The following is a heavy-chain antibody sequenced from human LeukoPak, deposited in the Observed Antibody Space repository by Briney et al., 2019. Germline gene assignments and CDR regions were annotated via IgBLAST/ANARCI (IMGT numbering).Heavy chain of an antibody. CDR2: ISAYNGNT. CDR3: ARGGEIVVVTATLDY. J-gene: IGHJ4*02. D-gene: IGHD2-21*02. Sequence: ASVKVSCKASGYTFTGYGISWVRQAPGQGLEWMGWISAYNGNTNYAQKLQGRVTMTTDTSTSTAYMELRSLRSDDTAVYYCARGGEIVVVTATLDYWGQGTLVSVSS. V-gene: IGHV1-18*01. CDR1: GYTFTGYG.